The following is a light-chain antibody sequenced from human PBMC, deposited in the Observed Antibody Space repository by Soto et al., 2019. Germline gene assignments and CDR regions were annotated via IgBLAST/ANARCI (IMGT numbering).Light chain of an antibody. CDR3: SSYTSSNTLV. J-gene: IGLJ2*01. Sequence: QSALTQPASVSGSPGQSITISCTGTSSDVGAYNYVSWYQQHPGKAPKLMIFEVSDRPSGVSNRFSGSKSGNTASLTISGLQAEDEADYYCSSYTSSNTLVFGGGTKFTVL. V-gene: IGLV2-14*01. CDR2: EVS. CDR1: SSDVGAYNY.